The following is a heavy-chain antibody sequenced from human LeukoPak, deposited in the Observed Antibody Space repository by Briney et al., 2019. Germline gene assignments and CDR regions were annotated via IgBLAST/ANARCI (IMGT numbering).Heavy chain of an antibody. CDR2: IKQDGSEK. Sequence: IKQDGSEKYYVDSVKRRFTISRDNAKNSLYLQMNSLRAEDTAVYYCARGIQLWFLRYTFDYWGQGTLVTVSS. J-gene: IGHJ4*02. CDR3: ARGIQLWFLRYTFDY. V-gene: IGHV3-7*01. D-gene: IGHD5-18*01.